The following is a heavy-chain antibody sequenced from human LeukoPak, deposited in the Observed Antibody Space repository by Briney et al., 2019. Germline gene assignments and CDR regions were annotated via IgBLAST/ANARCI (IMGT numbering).Heavy chain of an antibody. CDR3: AIMHGYYDGSGYWVR. Sequence: GSLRLSCAASGFTFSSYAMSWVRQAPGKGLEWVSFITTSGGSTSYADSVEGRFTISRDNPRNTLYMQMNSLRDEDTAVYYCAIMHGYYDGSGYWVRWGQGTLVTVSS. J-gene: IGHJ4*02. V-gene: IGHV3-23*01. CDR1: GFTFSSYA. CDR2: ITTSGGST. D-gene: IGHD3-22*01.